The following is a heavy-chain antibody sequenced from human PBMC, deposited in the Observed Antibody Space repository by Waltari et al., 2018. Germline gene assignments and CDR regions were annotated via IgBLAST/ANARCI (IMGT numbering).Heavy chain of an antibody. CDR2: IYYSGRT. J-gene: IGHJ6*02. CDR3: ARQEYGSGRGGMDV. V-gene: IGHV4-59*08. D-gene: IGHD3-10*01. CDR1: GGPISSYY. Sequence: QVQLPASGPGLVKPSETLSLTCTVSGGPISSYYCSWIRQPPGKGLEWIGYIYYSGRTNYNPSLKSRVTISVDTSKNQFSLKLSSVTAADTAVYYCARQEYGSGRGGMDVWGQGTTVTVSS.